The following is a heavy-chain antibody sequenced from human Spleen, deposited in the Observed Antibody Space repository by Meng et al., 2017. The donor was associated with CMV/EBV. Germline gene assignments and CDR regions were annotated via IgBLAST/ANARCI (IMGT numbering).Heavy chain of an antibody. V-gene: IGHV1-2*02. CDR1: GYY. CDR3: ARGFLPELELRFGEAHDAFDI. J-gene: IGHJ3*02. Sequence: GYYMHWVRQAPGQGLEWMGWINPNSGGTNYAQKFQGRVTMTRDTSISTAYMELSRLRSDDTAVYYCARGFLPELELRFGEAHDAFDIWGQGTMVTVSS. CDR2: INPNSGGT. D-gene: IGHD1-7*01.